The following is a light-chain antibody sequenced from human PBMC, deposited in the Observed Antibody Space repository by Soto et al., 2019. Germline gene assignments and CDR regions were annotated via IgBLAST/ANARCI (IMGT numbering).Light chain of an antibody. V-gene: IGKV3-11*01. CDR2: DIS. CDR3: QQRATWPPLIT. Sequence: EIVLTQSPATLSLSPGERATLSCRTSQSVTTNFAWYQQKPGQAPRLLIYDISNRATGIPDRFSGSGSGTDFTLTICSLEPDEFAVYYCQQRATWPPLITVDPGTKVVIK. CDR1: QSVTTN. J-gene: IGKJ3*01.